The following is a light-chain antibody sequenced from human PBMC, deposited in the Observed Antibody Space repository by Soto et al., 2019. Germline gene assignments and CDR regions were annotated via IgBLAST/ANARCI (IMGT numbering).Light chain of an antibody. J-gene: IGLJ2*01. CDR2: DVS. CDR3: RSYKSSSTLVV. Sequence: QSALTQPASVSGSPGQSITISCTGTSSDVGGYNYVSWYQQHPGKAPKLMIYDVSNRPSGVSNRFSGSKSGTTASLTISGLQAEDGADYYCRSYKSSSTLVVFGGGTKLTVL. CDR1: SSDVGGYNY. V-gene: IGLV2-14*01.